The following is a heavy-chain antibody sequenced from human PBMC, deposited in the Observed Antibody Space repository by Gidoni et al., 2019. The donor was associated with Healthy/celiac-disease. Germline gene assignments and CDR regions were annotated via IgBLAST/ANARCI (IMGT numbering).Heavy chain of an antibody. CDR2: IYYSGST. J-gene: IGHJ2*01. D-gene: IGHD6-13*01. V-gene: IGHV4-59*01. Sequence: QVQLQESGPGLVKPSETLSLTCTVSGGPISSYYWVWIRQPPGKGLEWIGYIYYSGSTNYHPSLKSRVTISVDTSKNQFSLKLSSVTAADTAVYYCARKGIAAAGTGYWYFDLWGRGTLVTVSS. CDR3: ARKGIAAAGTGYWYFDL. CDR1: GGPISSYY.